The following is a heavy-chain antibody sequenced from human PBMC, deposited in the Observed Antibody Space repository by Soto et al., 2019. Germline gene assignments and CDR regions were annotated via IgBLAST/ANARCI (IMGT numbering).Heavy chain of an antibody. D-gene: IGHD3-16*02. Sequence: SETLSLTCTVSGGSISSYYWSWIRQPPGKGLEWIGYIFYNGSTNYNPSLKSRVTISVDTSKNQFSLKLSSVTAADTAVYYCARQNFDYVWGSYRYTVPRPFDYWGQGTLVTVSS. V-gene: IGHV4-59*08. CDR3: ARQNFDYVWGSYRYTVPRPFDY. J-gene: IGHJ4*02. CDR2: IFYNGST. CDR1: GGSISSYY.